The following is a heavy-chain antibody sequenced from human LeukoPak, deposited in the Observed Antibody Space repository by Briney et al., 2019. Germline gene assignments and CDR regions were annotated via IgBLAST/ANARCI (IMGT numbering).Heavy chain of an antibody. CDR1: GYTFTSYG. CDR3: ARATIVGAMGGAYFDY. D-gene: IGHD1-26*01. V-gene: IGHV1-18*01. Sequence: ASVKLSCKASGYTFTSYGISWVRQAPGQGLGWMGWSSAYNGNTNYAQKLQGRVTMTTDTSTSTAYMELRSLRSDDTAVYYCARATIVGAMGGAYFDYWGQGTLVTVSS. CDR2: SSAYNGNT. J-gene: IGHJ4*02.